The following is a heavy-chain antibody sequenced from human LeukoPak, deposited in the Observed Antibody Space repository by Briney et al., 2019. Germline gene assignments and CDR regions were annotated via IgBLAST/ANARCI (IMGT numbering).Heavy chain of an antibody. CDR1: GFTFSSYS. V-gene: IGHV3-21*01. D-gene: IGHD3-16*01. CDR3: ARDTPGVSSPSPT. CDR2: ISSSSSYI. J-gene: IGHJ5*02. Sequence: VGSLRLSCAASGFTFSSYSMNWVRQAPGKGLEWVSSISSSSSYIYYADSVKGRFTISRDNAKNSLYLQMNSLRAEDTAVYYCARDTPGVSSPSPTWGQGTLVTVSS.